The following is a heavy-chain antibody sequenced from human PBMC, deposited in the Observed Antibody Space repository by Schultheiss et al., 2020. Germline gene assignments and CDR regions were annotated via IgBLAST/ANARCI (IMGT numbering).Heavy chain of an antibody. J-gene: IGHJ4*02. CDR2: IKSKTDGGTT. CDR3: AMRKLGYCSGGSCFGYFDY. D-gene: IGHD2-15*01. V-gene: IGHV3-15*01. Sequence: SWIRQPAGKGLEWVGRIKSKTDGGTTDYAAPVKGRFTISRDDSKNTLYLQMNSLKTEDTAVYYCAMRKLGYCSGGSCFGYFDYWGQGTLVTVSS.